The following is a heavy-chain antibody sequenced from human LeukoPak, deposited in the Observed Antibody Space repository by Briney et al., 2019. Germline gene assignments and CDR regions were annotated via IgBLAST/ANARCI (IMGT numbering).Heavy chain of an antibody. J-gene: IGHJ6*03. CDR3: ARDGNYYYDSSGYYYYHYYMDV. CDR2: IYTSGST. CDR1: GGSISSYY. Sequence: SETLSLTCTVSGGSISSYYWSWIRQPAGKGLEWIGRIYTSGSTNYNPSLKSRVTMSVDTSKNQFSLKLSSVTAADTAVYYCARDGNYYYDSSGYYYYHYYMDVWGKGTTVTVSS. D-gene: IGHD3-22*01. V-gene: IGHV4-4*07.